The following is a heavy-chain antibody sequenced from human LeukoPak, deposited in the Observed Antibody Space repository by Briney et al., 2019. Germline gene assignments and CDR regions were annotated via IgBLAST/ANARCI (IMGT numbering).Heavy chain of an antibody. CDR3: ARDVMSVGIAAVHFDY. J-gene: IGHJ4*02. CDR2: INPSGSSK. D-gene: IGHD6-13*01. Sequence: ASVTVSFKASGYTFTSNYMHWVRHAPRQGLEWKGIINPSGSSKSYSQKFQSRVTMTRDTSTSTVYMELSRLRSEDTAVYYCARDVMSVGIAAVHFDYWGQGTLVTVSS. V-gene: IGHV1-46*01. CDR1: GYTFTSNY.